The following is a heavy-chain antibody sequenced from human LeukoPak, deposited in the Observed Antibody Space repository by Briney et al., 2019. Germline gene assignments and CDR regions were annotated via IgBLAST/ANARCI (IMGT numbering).Heavy chain of an antibody. CDR3: AREQLWDYYYYGMDV. Sequence: GGSLRLSCAASGFTVSSNYMSWVRQAPGEGLEWVSVIYSGGSTYYADSVKGRFTISRDNSKNTLYLQMNSLRAEDTAVYYCAREQLWDYYYYGMDVWGQGTTVTVSS. D-gene: IGHD5-18*01. CDR1: GFTVSSNY. CDR2: IYSGGST. J-gene: IGHJ6*02. V-gene: IGHV3-53*01.